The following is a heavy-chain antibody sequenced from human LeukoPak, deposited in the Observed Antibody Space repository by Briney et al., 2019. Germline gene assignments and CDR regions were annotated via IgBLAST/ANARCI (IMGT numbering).Heavy chain of an antibody. CDR2: ISAYNGNT. V-gene: IGHV1-18*01. CDR1: GYTFTSYG. Sequence: ASVKVSCKASGYTFTSYGISWVRQAPGQGLEWMGWISAYNGNTNYAQKLQGRVTMTTDTSTSTAHMELRSLRSDDTAVYYCARGPLPWYDFWSGYYTNWFDPWGQGTLVTVSS. CDR3: ARGPLPWYDFWSGYYTNWFDP. J-gene: IGHJ5*02. D-gene: IGHD3-3*01.